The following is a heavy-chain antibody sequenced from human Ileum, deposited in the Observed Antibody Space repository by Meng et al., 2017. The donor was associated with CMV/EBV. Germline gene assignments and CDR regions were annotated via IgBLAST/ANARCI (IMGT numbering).Heavy chain of an antibody. CDR3: AIYYGGVGGRGY. V-gene: IGHV4-61*02. CDR2: RHKNGND. CDR1: GDSISSDNYH. D-gene: IGHD2-21*01. Sequence: HAQLQESGPGLVNPSQTLSLTCSVSGDSISSDNYHWSWIRQPAGKGLEWIGQRHKNGNDNYNASLKSRVTISIDTSKNQFSLTLTSVTAADTAVYYCAIYYGGVGGRGYWAQGTLVTVSS. J-gene: IGHJ4*02.